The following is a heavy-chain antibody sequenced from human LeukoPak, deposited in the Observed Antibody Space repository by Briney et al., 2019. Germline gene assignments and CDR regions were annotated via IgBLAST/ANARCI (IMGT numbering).Heavy chain of an antibody. CDR2: IHPNSGGT. J-gene: IGHJ4*02. CDR3: ARGPYYVDSSTYYQISYCDY. D-gene: IGHD3-22*01. CDR1: GYTFTRYY. Sequence: GASVKVSCKASGYTFTRYYMHWARHPPGQGPVWMGWIHPNSGGTNYAQKFQGRVTMTRDTSISTAYMELSRLRSDDTDVYYCARGPYYVDSSTYYQISYCDYWGQGTLVTVSS. V-gene: IGHV1-2*02.